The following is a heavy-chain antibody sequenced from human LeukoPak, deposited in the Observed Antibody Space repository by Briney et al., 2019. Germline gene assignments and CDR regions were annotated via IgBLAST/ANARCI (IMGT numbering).Heavy chain of an antibody. V-gene: IGHV3-23*01. Sequence: PGRSLRLSCAASGFTFSSYAMSWVRQAPGKGLEWVSANSGSGGSTYYADSVKGRFTISRDNSKNTLYLQMNSLRAEDTAVYYCAKRSPSSGWYETFDYWGQGTLVTVSS. CDR2: NSGSGGST. J-gene: IGHJ4*02. CDR1: GFTFSSYA. D-gene: IGHD6-19*01. CDR3: AKRSPSSGWYETFDY.